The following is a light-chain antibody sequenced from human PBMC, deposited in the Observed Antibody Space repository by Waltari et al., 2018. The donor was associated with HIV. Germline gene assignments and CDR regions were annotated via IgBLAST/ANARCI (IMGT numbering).Light chain of an antibody. CDR1: SSDVGKFDY. V-gene: IGLV2-11*01. Sequence: QSALTQPRSVSGSPGQSVTISCTGSSSDVGKFDYVSWYQYHPAKAPKVMIFDVSKRPSGVPDRVSGSKSGNTASLTISGRQAEDEADYYCCSYAGRDTVVLFGGGTKLTVL. CDR2: DVS. CDR3: CSYAGRDTVVL. J-gene: IGLJ2*01.